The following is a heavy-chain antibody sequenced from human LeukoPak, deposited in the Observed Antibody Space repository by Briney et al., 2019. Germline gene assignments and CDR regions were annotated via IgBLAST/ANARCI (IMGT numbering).Heavy chain of an antibody. Sequence: RPGRSLRLSCAASGFTFDDYAMHWVRQAPGKGLEWVSGISWNSGSIGYADSVKGRFTISRDNAKNSLYLQMNSLRAEDTALYYCAKDIFTMVRGVVDYWGQGTLVTVSS. CDR1: GFTFDDYA. D-gene: IGHD3-10*01. V-gene: IGHV3-9*01. J-gene: IGHJ4*02. CDR3: AKDIFTMVRGVVDY. CDR2: ISWNSGSI.